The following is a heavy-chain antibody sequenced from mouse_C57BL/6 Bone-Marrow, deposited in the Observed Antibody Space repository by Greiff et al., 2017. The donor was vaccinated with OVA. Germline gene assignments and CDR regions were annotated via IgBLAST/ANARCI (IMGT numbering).Heavy chain of an antibody. CDR1: GYTFTSYW. CDR3: AREGYYYGSSYPNYFDY. J-gene: IGHJ2*01. CDR2: IDPSDSYT. V-gene: IGHV1-69*01. Sequence: VKLQQPGAELVMPGASVKLSCKASGYTFTSYWMHWVKQRPGQGLEWIGEIDPSDSYTNYNQKFKGKSTLTVDKSSSTAYMQLSSLTSEDSAVYYCAREGYYYGSSYPNYFDYWGQGTTLTVSS. D-gene: IGHD1-1*01.